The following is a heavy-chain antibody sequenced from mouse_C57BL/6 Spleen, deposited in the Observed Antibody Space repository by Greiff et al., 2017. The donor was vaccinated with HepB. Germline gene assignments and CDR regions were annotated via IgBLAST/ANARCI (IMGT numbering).Heavy chain of an antibody. CDR1: GYTFTDYN. V-gene: IGHV1-22*01. J-gene: IGHJ2*01. CDR3: AREGYYYGSKYY. D-gene: IGHD1-1*01. Sequence: DVHLVESGPELVKPGASVKMSCKASGYTFTDYNMHWVKQSHGKSLEWIGYINPNNGGTSYNQKFKGKATLTVNKSSSTAYMELRSLTSEDSAVYYCAREGYYYGSKYYWGQGTTLTVSS. CDR2: INPNNGGT.